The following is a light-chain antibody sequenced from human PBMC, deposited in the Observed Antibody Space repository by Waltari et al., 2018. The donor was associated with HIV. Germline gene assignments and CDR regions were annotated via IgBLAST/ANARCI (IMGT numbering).Light chain of an antibody. J-gene: IGKJ2*01. CDR3: QHFDTSRPKYT. V-gene: IGKV3-20*01. Sequence: FVLPQSPGTLSLSPGERATLSCRASQSVSSSYLACYQQRPGQAPRLLISGASSRAAGIPDRFTGSGSGTDFTLTISRLEPEDFAVYYCQHFDTSRPKYTFGQGTKLEIK. CDR2: GAS. CDR1: QSVSSSY.